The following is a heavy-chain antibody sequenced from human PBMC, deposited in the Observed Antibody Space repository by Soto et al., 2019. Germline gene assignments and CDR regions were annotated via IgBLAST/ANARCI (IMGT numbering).Heavy chain of an antibody. CDR1: GYTFTSYA. J-gene: IGHJ6*02. CDR3: AREGGYYPPHCHYYYGMDV. CDR2: INAGNGNT. Sequence: ASVKVSCKASGYTFTSYAMHWVRQAPGQRREWMGWINAGNGNTKYSQKFQGRVTITRDTSASTAYMELSSLRSEDTAVYYCAREGGYYPPHCHYYYGMDVWGQGTTVTVSS. V-gene: IGHV1-3*01. D-gene: IGHD3-22*01.